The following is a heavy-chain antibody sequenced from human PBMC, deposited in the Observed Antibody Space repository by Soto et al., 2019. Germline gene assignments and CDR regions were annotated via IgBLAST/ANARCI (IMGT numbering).Heavy chain of an antibody. V-gene: IGHV4-59*01. Sequence: PSETLSLTCTVSGGSISSYYWSWIRQPPGKGLEWIGYIYYSGSTNYNPSLKSRVTISVDTSKNQFSLKLSSVTAADTAVYYCARGTLRGGGPPDYYYYYGMDVWGQGTTVTVSS. CDR1: GGSISSYY. CDR3: ARGTLRGGGPPDYYYYYGMDV. J-gene: IGHJ6*02. CDR2: IYYSGST. D-gene: IGHD1-7*01.